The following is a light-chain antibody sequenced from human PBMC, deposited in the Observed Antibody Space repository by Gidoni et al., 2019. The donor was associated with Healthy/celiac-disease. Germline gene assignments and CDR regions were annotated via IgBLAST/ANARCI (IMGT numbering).Light chain of an antibody. CDR1: QSISSY. CDR3: QQSYSTPG. Sequence: DIQMTQSPSSLSASVGDRVTITCRASQSISSYLNWYQQKPGKATKLLIYAASSLQSVFPSRFRGSGSGTDFTLTISSLQHEDFANYYCQQSYSTPGFGGGTKVEIK. CDR2: AAS. V-gene: IGKV1-39*01. J-gene: IGKJ4*01.